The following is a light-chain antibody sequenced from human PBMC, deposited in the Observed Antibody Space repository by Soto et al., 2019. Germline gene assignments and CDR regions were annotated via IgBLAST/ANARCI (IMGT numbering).Light chain of an antibody. CDR3: QQYNNWPIT. CDR1: QSVTTN. CDR2: GTS. V-gene: IGKV3-15*01. J-gene: IGKJ5*01. Sequence: EVVMTQSPASLSVSPGERATLSCRASQSVTTNLAWYQQKPGQAPGLLIYGTSSRAAGVPARYSGSRSGTDFTLTISSLQSEDFAVYYCQQYNNWPITFGQGTRLEI.